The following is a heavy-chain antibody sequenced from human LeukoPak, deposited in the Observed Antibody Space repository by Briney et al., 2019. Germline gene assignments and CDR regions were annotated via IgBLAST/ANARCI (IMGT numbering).Heavy chain of an antibody. J-gene: IGHJ4*02. CDR3: ASRSSWYARYFDY. CDR2: ISYDGSNK. Sequence: PGRSLRLSCAASGFTFSSYAMHWVRQAPGKGLEWVAVISYDGSNKYYADSVKGRFTISRDNSKNTLYLQMNSLRAEDTAVYYCASRSSWYARYFDYWGQGTLVTVSS. CDR1: GFTFSSYA. D-gene: IGHD6-13*01. V-gene: IGHV3-30-3*01.